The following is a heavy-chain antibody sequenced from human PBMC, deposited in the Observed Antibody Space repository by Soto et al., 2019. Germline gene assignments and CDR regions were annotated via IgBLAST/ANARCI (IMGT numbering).Heavy chain of an antibody. Sequence: QVQLQESGPGLVKPSQTLSLTCTVSGASISSGDYYWSWIRQPPGKGLEWIGYIYYSGSTYYNPSLKRRVTISADTSKNQFSLKLNSVTAADTAVHYCASTDYFDNTGAFDIWGQGTMVTVSS. J-gene: IGHJ3*02. CDR2: IYYSGST. D-gene: IGHD3-22*01. CDR1: GASISSGDYY. CDR3: ASTDYFDNTGAFDI. V-gene: IGHV4-30-4*01.